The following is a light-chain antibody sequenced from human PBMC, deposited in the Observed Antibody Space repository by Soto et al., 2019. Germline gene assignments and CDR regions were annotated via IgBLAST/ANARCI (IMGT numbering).Light chain of an antibody. CDR2: GAS. J-gene: IGKJ5*01. CDR1: QSVSSSY. Sequence: EMVLTQSPGPLSLSPGERATLSCRASQSVSSSYLAWYQQKPGQAPRLLIYGASSSATCIPDRFSGSGSGTDCTLTISRLEPEDLAVYYCQQYGSSPITFGQGTRLEIK. CDR3: QQYGSSPIT. V-gene: IGKV3-20*01.